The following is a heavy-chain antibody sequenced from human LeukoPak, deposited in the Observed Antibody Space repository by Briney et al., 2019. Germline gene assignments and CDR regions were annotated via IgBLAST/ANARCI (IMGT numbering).Heavy chain of an antibody. J-gene: IGHJ4*02. CDR1: GYTFTSYG. Sequence: ASVKVSCKASGYTFTSYGISWVRQAPGQGLEWMGWISAYNGNTNYAQKLQGRVTMTTDTSTSTAYMELRSLRSDDTAVYYCARRLGGYSSGWYRLSFDYWGQGTLVTVSS. CDR3: ARRLGGYSSGWYRLSFDY. CDR2: ISAYNGNT. D-gene: IGHD6-19*01. V-gene: IGHV1-18*01.